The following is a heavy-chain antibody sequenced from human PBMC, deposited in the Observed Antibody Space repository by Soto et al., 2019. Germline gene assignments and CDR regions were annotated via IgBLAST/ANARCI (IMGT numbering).Heavy chain of an antibody. Sequence: ASVKVSCKASGGTFSSYAISWVRQAPGQGLEWIGRIIPNFGNTNFAQKFQGRVTMTTDTSTSTAYLELRSLRSDDTAVYYCARDRITIFGVVMINWFDPWGQGTLVTVSS. CDR1: GGTFSSYA. V-gene: IGHV1-18*01. J-gene: IGHJ5*02. D-gene: IGHD3-3*01. CDR2: IIPNFGNT. CDR3: ARDRITIFGVVMINWFDP.